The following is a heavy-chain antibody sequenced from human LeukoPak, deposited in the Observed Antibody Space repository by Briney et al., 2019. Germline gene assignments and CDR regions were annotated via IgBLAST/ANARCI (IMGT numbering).Heavy chain of an antibody. D-gene: IGHD6-13*01. CDR2: INPNSGGT. CDR3: ARVFGRQQLGPGGPGEDAFDI. V-gene: IGHV1-2*02. J-gene: IGHJ3*02. CDR1: GYTFTGYY. Sequence: GASVKVSCKASGYTFTGYYMHWVRQAPGQGLEWMGWINPNSGGTNYAQKFQGRVTMTRNTSISTAYMELSSLRSEDTAVYYCARVFGRQQLGPGGPGEDAFDIWGQGTMVTVSS.